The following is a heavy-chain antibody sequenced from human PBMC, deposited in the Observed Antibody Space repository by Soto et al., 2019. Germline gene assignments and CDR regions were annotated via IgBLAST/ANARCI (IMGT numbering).Heavy chain of an antibody. J-gene: IGHJ6*02. D-gene: IGHD6-13*01. Sequence: EVQLVESGGGLVKPGGSLRLSCAASGFTFSSYSMNWVRQAPGKGLEWVSSISSSSSYIYYADSVKGRFTISRDNAKNSLYLQMNSLRAEDTAVYYCAREFRAAAGHYYYYGIDVWGQGTTVTVSS. CDR3: AREFRAAAGHYYYYGIDV. CDR1: GFTFSSYS. V-gene: IGHV3-21*01. CDR2: ISSSSSYI.